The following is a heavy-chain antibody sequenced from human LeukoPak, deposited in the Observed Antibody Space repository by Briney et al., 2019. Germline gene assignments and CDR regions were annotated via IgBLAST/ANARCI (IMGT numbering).Heavy chain of an antibody. Sequence: GGSLRHSCAASGFTFSSYSMNWVRQAPGKGLEWVSSIGSGSSYIYYADSVKGRFTISRDNAKNSLYLQMNSLRAEDTAVYYCARDFHNSNALRDNWFDPWGQGTLVTVSS. J-gene: IGHJ5*02. V-gene: IGHV3-21*01. CDR2: IGSGSSYI. D-gene: IGHD4-11*01. CDR3: ARDFHNSNALRDNWFDP. CDR1: GFTFSSYS.